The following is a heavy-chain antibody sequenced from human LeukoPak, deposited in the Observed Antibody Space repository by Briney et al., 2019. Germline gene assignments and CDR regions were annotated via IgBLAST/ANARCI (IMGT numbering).Heavy chain of an antibody. CDR2: ISDDGSNK. D-gene: IGHD2-2*03. J-gene: IGHJ3*01. CDR1: GFTFSSYA. CDR3: ARVDDLDAFAV. V-gene: IGHV3-30*04. Sequence: GGSLRLSCAASGFTFSSYAMHWVRQAPGKGLEWVAVISDDGSNKYYADSVKGRFTISRDNSKNTLYLQMNSPRAEDTAVYYCARVDDLDAFAVWGQGTMVIVFS.